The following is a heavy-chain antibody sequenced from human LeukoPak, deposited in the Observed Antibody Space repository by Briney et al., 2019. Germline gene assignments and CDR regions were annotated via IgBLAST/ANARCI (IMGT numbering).Heavy chain of an antibody. J-gene: IGHJ4*02. Sequence: ASVKVSCKASGYTFTDDYMHWVRQAPGQGLEWMGWINPDSGFTNYAQKFQGRVTMTRDTSISTAYLEVRSLTSDDTAVYYCAPTAEAYTSWWKVWGQGTLVTVSS. V-gene: IGHV1-2*02. CDR2: INPDSGFT. CDR3: APTAEAYTSWWKV. CDR1: GYTFTDDY. D-gene: IGHD3-16*01.